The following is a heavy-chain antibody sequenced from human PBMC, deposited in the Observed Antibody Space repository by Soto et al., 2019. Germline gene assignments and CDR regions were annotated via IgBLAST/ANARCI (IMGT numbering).Heavy chain of an antibody. CDR1: GYTFSSHG. CDR2: ISGYNGNA. D-gene: IGHD2-15*01. V-gene: IGHV1-18*01. J-gene: IGHJ5*01. CDR3: AREGSYGWYDC. Sequence: GASVKVSCKASGYTFSSHGIIWVRQAPGQGLEWMGWISGYNGNAKYAQRFQGRVTMTTDTSTSTVYMDLRSPGSDDSAVYYCAREGSYGWYDCWGQGTLVTVSS.